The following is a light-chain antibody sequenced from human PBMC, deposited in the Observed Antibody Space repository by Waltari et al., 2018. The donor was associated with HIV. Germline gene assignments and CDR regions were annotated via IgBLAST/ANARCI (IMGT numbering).Light chain of an antibody. CDR2: EDK. J-gene: IGLJ3*02. CDR1: SGSIGDNY. CDR3: QSYDRSIQV. V-gene: IGLV6-57*01. Sequence: NFMLTQPHSVSEFPGKTVTISCTRSSGSIGDNYVHWYQQRPGSSPIIVIYEDKQRPSGVPDRFSGSIGSSSNSASLTISGLKTEDEGDYYCQSYDRSIQVFGGGTKLTVL.